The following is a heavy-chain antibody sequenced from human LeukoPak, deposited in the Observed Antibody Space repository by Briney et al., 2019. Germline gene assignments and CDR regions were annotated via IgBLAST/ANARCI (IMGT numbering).Heavy chain of an antibody. CDR1: GGSFSGYY. J-gene: IGHJ4*02. D-gene: IGHD3-10*01. CDR3: ATGSGSYFPAAY. Sequence: SETLSLTCAVYGGSFSGYYWSWIRQPPGKGLAWIGEINHSGSTNYNPSLKSRVTISVDTSKNQFSLKLSSVTAADTAVYYCATGSGSYFPAAYWGQGTLVTVSS. CDR2: INHSGST. V-gene: IGHV4-34*01.